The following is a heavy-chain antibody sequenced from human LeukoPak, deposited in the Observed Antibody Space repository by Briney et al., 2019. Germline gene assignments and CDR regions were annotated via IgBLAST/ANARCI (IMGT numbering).Heavy chain of an antibody. D-gene: IGHD2-2*01. CDR2: IYHSGST. CDR1: GYSISSGYY. V-gene: IGHV4-38-2*02. J-gene: IGHJ4*02. Sequence: SETLSLTCTVSGYSISSGYYWGWIRQPPGKGLEWIGSIYHSGSTYYNPSLKSRVTVSVDTSKNQFSLKLSSVTAADTAVYYCARGVPASSPPDYWGQGTLVTVSS. CDR3: ARGVPASSPPDY.